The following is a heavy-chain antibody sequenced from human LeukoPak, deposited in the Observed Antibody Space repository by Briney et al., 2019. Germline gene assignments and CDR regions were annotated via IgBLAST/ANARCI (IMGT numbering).Heavy chain of an antibody. V-gene: IGHV4-39*01. CDR1: GGSISSSSYY. CDR2: IYYSGST. Sequence: PSETLSLTCTVSGGSISSSSYYWGWIRQPPGKGLEWIGSIYYSGSTYYNPSLKSRVTISVDTSKNQFSLKLSSVTAADTAVYYCARRLRLVPNYWGHGTLVTVSS. D-gene: IGHD6-19*01. CDR3: ARRLRLVPNY. J-gene: IGHJ4*01.